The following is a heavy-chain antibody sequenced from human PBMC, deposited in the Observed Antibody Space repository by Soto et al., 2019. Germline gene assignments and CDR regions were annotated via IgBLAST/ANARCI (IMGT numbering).Heavy chain of an antibody. CDR2: ISCSGSST. Sequence: PGGSLRLSCAASGFTFSSYAMSWVRQAPGKGLEWVSAISCSGSSTYYADSVKGRFTISRDNSKNTLYLQMNSLRAEDTAVYYCARGTVTTYYYYGMDVWGQGTTVTVSS. CDR3: ARGTVTTYYYYGMDV. D-gene: IGHD4-17*01. J-gene: IGHJ6*02. V-gene: IGHV3-23*01. CDR1: GFTFSSYA.